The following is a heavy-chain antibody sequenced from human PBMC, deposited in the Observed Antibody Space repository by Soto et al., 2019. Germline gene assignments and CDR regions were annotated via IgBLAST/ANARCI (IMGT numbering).Heavy chain of an antibody. D-gene: IGHD3-9*01. CDR2: IYYTGTT. CDR3: AGGTALTGSFFDT. J-gene: IGHJ4*02. CDR1: GGYMRNYY. V-gene: IGHV4-59*12. Sequence: TSQTLSLTYIVSGGYMRNYYCGWFRQPPGKGLEWIGYIYYTGTTTYHPSLKSRVTISIDTSKNQFSLQLNSVTPEDTAVYFCAGGTALTGSFFDTWGQGTLVTVYS.